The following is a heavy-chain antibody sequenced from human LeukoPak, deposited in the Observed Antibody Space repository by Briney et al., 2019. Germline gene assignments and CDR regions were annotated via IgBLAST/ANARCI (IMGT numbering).Heavy chain of an antibody. J-gene: IGHJ4*02. CDR1: GYSFTSYW. CDR3: ARLRTRKYCSSTSCYIFDY. CDR2: IYPGDSDT. V-gene: IGHV5-51*03. Sequence: PGESLKISCKGSGYSFTSYWIGWVRQMPGKGLEWMGIIYPGDSDTRYSPSFQGQVTISADKSISTAYLQWSSLKASDTAMYYCARLRTRKYCSSTSCYIFDYWGQGTLVTVSS. D-gene: IGHD2-2*02.